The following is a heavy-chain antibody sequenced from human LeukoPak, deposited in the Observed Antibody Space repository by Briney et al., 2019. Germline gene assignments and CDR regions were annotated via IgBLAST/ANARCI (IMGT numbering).Heavy chain of an antibody. V-gene: IGHV4-59*01. CDR3: ARGLAAAGTSYFDY. CDR2: IYYSGST. J-gene: IGHJ4*02. Sequence: LETLSLTCTVSGGSINSYYWSWIRQPPGKGLEWIGYIYYSGSTNYSPSLKGRVTISVDTSKNQFSLKLSSVTAADTAVYYCARGLAAAGTSYFDYWGQGTLVTVSS. CDR1: GGSINSYY. D-gene: IGHD6-13*01.